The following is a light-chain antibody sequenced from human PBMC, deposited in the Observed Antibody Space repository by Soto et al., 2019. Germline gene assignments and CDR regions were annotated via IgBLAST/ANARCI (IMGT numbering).Light chain of an antibody. CDR1: SSDVGGYKY. J-gene: IGLJ1*01. V-gene: IGLV2-14*01. Sequence: QSALTQPASVSGSPGQSITISCTGNSSDVGGYKYVSWYQQHPDKAPKLIIYDVTNRPSGISNRFSGSKSGNTASLTISELQAEDEADYYCSSYTSSSSYVFGTGTKVTVL. CDR2: DVT. CDR3: SSYTSSSSYV.